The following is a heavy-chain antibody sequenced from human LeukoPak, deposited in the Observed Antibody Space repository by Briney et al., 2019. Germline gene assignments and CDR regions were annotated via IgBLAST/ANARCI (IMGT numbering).Heavy chain of an antibody. J-gene: IGHJ6*04. V-gene: IGHV3-11*04. CDR1: GFTFSDYY. Sequence: PGVSLRLSCAASGFTFSDYYMSWIPQAPGKGREGGSYTSSSGSTIYYADSVKGRFTISRDNAKNSLYLQMNSLRAEDTAVYYCAELGITMIGGVWGKGTTVTISS. CDR3: AELGITMIGGV. D-gene: IGHD3-10*02. CDR2: TSSSGSTI.